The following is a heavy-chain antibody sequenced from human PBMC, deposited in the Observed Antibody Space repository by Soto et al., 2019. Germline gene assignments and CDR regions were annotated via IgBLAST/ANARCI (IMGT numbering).Heavy chain of an antibody. V-gene: IGHV1-24*01. Sequence: ASVKVSCKVSGYTLTELSMHWVRQAPGKGLEWMGGFDPEDGETIYAQKFQGRVTMTEDTSTDTAYMELSSLRSEDTAVYYCALVAGTLYYYCGMDVWGKGTTVTVSS. CDR2: FDPEDGET. D-gene: IGHD6-19*01. J-gene: IGHJ6*04. CDR1: GYTLTELS. CDR3: ALVAGTLYYYCGMDV.